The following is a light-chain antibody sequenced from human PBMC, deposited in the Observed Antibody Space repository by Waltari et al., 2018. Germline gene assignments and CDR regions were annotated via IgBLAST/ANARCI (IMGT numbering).Light chain of an antibody. CDR2: EVT. V-gene: IGLV2-14*01. Sequence: QSALTQPASVSGSPGQSIPIPCTGTSSDVGFYNYVSWYQHHPGKAPNLMVYEVTNRPSGVSNRFSGPKSGNTASLTISGLQAEDEADYYCNSYTTARNLDYVFGTGTKVTVL. J-gene: IGLJ1*01. CDR3: NSYTTARNLDYV. CDR1: SSDVGFYNY.